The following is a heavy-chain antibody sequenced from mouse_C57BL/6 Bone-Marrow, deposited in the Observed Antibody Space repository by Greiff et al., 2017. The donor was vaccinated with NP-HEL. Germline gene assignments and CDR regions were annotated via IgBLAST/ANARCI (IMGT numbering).Heavy chain of an antibody. D-gene: IGHD4-1*01. CDR3: ARHPRGTWFAY. CDR1: GFTFSSYT. V-gene: IGHV5-9*01. J-gene: IGHJ3*01. Sequence: DVKLVESGGGLVKPGGSLKLSCAASGFTFSSYTMSWVRQTPEKRLEWVATISGGGGNPYYPDRVKGRFTISRDNAKNTLYLQMSSLRSEDTALYYCARHPRGTWFAYWGQGTLVTVSA. CDR2: ISGGGGNP.